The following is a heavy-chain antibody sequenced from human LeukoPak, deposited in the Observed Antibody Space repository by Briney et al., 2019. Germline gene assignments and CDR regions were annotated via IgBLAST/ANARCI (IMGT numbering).Heavy chain of an antibody. CDR1: GYSISSGYY. CDR2: IYHSGST. J-gene: IGHJ3*02. CDR3: ARDRGGYSYGYDAFDI. D-gene: IGHD5-18*01. V-gene: IGHV4-38-2*02. Sequence: SETLFLTCTVSGYSISSGYYWGWIRQPPGKGLEWIGSIYHSGSTYYNPSLKSRVTISVDTSKNQFSLKLSSVTAADTAVYYCARDRGGYSYGYDAFDIWGQGTMVTVSS.